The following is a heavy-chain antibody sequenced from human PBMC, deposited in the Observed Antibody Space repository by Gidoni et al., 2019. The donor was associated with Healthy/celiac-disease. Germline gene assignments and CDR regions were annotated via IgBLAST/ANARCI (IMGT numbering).Heavy chain of an antibody. CDR1: GFSLSNARMG. V-gene: IGHV2-26*01. D-gene: IGHD5-12*01. J-gene: IGHJ4*02. CDR3: ARIGWLQSHRSLDY. Sequence: QVTLKESGPVLVKPTETLTLTCTVSGFSLSNARMGVSWIRQPPGKALEWLAHLFSNDEKSYSTSLKIRLPISNDTSKSQVVLTITNMDTLDTATYYCARIGWLQSHRSLDYWGQGTLVTVSS. CDR2: LFSNDEK.